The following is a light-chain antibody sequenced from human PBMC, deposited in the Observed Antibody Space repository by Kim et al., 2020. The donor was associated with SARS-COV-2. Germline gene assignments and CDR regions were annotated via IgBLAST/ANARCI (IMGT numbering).Light chain of an antibody. J-gene: IGKJ1*01. V-gene: IGKV1-5*03. CDR2: KAS. CDR1: QSIDTW. CDR3: QQYNNYSPET. Sequence: DIQMTQSPSTLSASVGDRVTITCRASQSIDTWLAWYQQKPGKAPKLLIYKASTLESGVPSRFSGSGSGTEFTLTISSLQPDDFATYYCQQYNNYSPETFGQGTKVDIK.